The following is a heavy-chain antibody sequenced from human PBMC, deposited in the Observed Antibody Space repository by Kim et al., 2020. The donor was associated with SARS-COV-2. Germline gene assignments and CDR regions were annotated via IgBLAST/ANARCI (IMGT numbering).Heavy chain of an antibody. CDR3: ARGRRYYGSGSNSPYDY. V-gene: IGHV1-3*01. CDR2: INGGNGNT. J-gene: IGHJ4*02. CDR1: GYTFTSYA. Sequence: ASVNVSCKASGYTFTSYAMHWVRQAPGQRLEWMGWINGGNGNTKYSQKFQGRVTITRDTSASTAYMELSSLRFVDTAVYYCARGRRYYGSGSNSPYDYWGQGTLVTVSS. D-gene: IGHD3-10*01.